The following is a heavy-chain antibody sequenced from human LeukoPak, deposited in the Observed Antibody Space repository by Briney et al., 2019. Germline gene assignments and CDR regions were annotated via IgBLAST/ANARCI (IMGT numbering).Heavy chain of an antibody. D-gene: IGHD3-10*01. CDR3: ARETTTPMVRGVIITTPFGY. CDR2: ISYDGSNK. Sequence: GRSLRLSCAASGFTFSSYAMHWVRQAPGKGLEWVAVISYDGSNKYYADSVKGRFTISRDNSKNTLHLQMNSLRAEDTAVYYCARETTTPMVRGVIITTPFGYWGQGTLVTVSS. V-gene: IGHV3-30-3*01. J-gene: IGHJ4*02. CDR1: GFTFSSYA.